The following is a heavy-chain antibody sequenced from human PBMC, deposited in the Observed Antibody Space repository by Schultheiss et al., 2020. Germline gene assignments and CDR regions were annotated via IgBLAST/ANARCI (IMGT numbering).Heavy chain of an antibody. Sequence: SETLSLTCTVSGGSISSGDYYWSWVRQPPGKGLEWIGEIYHSGSTNYNPSLKSRVTISVDTSKNQFSLKLSSVTAADTAVYYCARGLYGMDVWGQGTTVTVYS. CDR2: IYHSGST. CDR1: GGSISSGDYY. D-gene: IGHD3-22*01. CDR3: ARGLYGMDV. V-gene: IGHV4-30-4*01. J-gene: IGHJ6*02.